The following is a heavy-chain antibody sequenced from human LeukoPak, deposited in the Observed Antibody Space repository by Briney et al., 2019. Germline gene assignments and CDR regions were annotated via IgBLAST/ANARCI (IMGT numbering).Heavy chain of an antibody. CDR3: ARDNVVTDYYGMDV. Sequence: SVKVSCKASGGTFSRYAISWVRQAPGQGLEWVGRIIPILGIANNAQKFQGRVTITADKSTSTAYMELSSLRSEETAVYYCARDNVVTDYYGMDVWGQGTTVTVSS. CDR1: GGTFSRYA. CDR2: IIPILGIA. D-gene: IGHD2-21*02. V-gene: IGHV1-69*04. J-gene: IGHJ6*02.